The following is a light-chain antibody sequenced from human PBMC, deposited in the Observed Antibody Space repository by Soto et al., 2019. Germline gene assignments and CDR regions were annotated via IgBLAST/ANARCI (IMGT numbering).Light chain of an antibody. CDR1: QSISYW. V-gene: IGKV1-5*03. CDR3: QQYSNYPLT. CDR2: KAS. Sequence: DNQMTQSPSTLSASVGDRVTITCRASQSISYWLAWYQQKPGKAPNLLIYKASSLESGVPSRFSGSGSGTEFTLTINSLQPDDFATYYCQQYSNYPLTFGGGTKVEI. J-gene: IGKJ4*01.